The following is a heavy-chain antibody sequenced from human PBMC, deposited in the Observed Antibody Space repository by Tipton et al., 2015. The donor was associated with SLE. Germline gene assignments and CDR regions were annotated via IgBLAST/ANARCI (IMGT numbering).Heavy chain of an antibody. V-gene: IGHV4-59*11. CDR3: ARGAKERITLVRVRPYYFDY. Sequence: TLSLTCTVSGSSISSHYWSWIRQPPGETLEWIGYIHSGGSTNYNPPLKSRVSISVDTSKNQISLRLTSVTAADTAVYYCARGAKERITLVRVRPYYFDYWGQGSLVTVSS. D-gene: IGHD3-10*01. CDR1: GSSISSHY. J-gene: IGHJ4*01. CDR2: IHSGGST.